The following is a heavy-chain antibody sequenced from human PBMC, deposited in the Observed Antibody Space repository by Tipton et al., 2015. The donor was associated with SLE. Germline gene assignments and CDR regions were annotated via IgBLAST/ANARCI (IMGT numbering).Heavy chain of an antibody. D-gene: IGHD2-8*01. CDR1: GGSISSYS. J-gene: IGHJ3*02. CDR2: INYSGST. V-gene: IGHV4-34*01. Sequence: LRLSCTVSGGSISSYSWSWIRQPPGKGLEWIGEINYSGSTNYNPSLKSRVTISVDTSKNQFSLKLSSVTAADTAVYYCATLMVDAFDIWGQGTMVTVSS. CDR3: ATLMVDAFDI.